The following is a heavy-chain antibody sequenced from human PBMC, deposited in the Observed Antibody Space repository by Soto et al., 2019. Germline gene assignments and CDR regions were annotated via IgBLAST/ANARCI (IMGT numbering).Heavy chain of an antibody. Sequence: HVTLKESGPVLVKPTETLTLTCTVSGFSLSNGQAGVRWIRQPPGQALERLPHIFSNDEKSYRTSLKSRLTISEDTSKSQVVLTMTNVDPVDTATYYCARILFGRSVAGGYFYMDVWGKGTTVTVSS. V-gene: IGHV2-26*01. D-gene: IGHD6-19*01. CDR3: ARILFGRSVAGGYFYMDV. CDR1: GFSLSNGQAG. CDR2: IFSNDEK. J-gene: IGHJ6*03.